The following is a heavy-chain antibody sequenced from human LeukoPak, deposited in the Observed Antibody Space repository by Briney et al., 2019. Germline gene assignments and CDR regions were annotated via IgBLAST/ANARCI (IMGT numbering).Heavy chain of an antibody. D-gene: IGHD1-26*01. V-gene: IGHV1-46*01. CDR1: GFTFTGHS. CDR2: INPSGGST. CDR3: ARDNSGSFYGNWFDP. J-gene: IGHJ5*02. Sequence: GRSLRLSCVASGFTFTGHSMHWVRQAPGQGLEWMGIINPSGGSTSYAQKFQGRVTMTRDVSTSTVYMELSSLRSEDTAVYYCARDNSGSFYGNWFDPWGQGTLVTVSS.